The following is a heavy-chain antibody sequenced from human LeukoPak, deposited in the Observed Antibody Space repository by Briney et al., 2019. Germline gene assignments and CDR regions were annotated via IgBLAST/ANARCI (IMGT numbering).Heavy chain of an antibody. J-gene: IGHJ5*02. CDR1: GFTFNTFW. Sequence: GGSLRLSCAASGFTFNTFWMSWVRQAPGKGLEWVANIKEDGSEKYYVDSVKGRFAISRDNARKSLYLQKNSLRAEDTAIYYCARVRVAARNVFDPWGQGTLVTVSS. D-gene: IGHD6-6*01. V-gene: IGHV3-7*03. CDR3: ARVRVAARNVFDP. CDR2: IKEDGSEK.